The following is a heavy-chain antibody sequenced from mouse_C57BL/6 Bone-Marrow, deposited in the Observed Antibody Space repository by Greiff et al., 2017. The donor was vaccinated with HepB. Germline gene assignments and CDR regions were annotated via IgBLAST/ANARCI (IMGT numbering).Heavy chain of an antibody. CDR2: INPYNGGT. D-gene: IGHD2-3*01. J-gene: IGHJ2*01. V-gene: IGHV1-19*01. Sequence: EVKLQESGPVLVKPGASVKMSCKASGYTFTDYYMNWVKQSHGKSLEWIGVINPYNGGTSYNQKFKGKATLTVDKSSSTAYMELNSLTSEDSAVYYCARPFYDGYYDYWGQGTTLTVSS. CDR3: ARPFYDGYYDY. CDR1: GYTFTDYY.